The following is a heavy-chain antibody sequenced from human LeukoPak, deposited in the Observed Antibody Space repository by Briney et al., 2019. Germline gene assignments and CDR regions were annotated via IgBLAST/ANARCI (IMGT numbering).Heavy chain of an antibody. D-gene: IGHD1-26*01. CDR1: GFTFSSFS. V-gene: IGHV3-21*01. J-gene: IGHJ6*03. CDR3: ARGGLPDYYYYYLDV. CDR2: ISSGSSYI. Sequence: KSGGSLRLSCTASGFTFSSFSMNWVRQAPGKGLEWVSSISSGSSYIYYADSVKGRFTISRDNAKDSLYPQMNSLRAEDTAVYYCARGGLPDYYYYYLDVWGKGTTVTVSS.